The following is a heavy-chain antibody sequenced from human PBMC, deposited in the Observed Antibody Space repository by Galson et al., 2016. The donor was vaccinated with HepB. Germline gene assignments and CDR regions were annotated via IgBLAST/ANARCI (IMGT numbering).Heavy chain of an antibody. CDR1: GFTFSSYS. D-gene: IGHD6-19*01. CDR2: ISSSGSPI. V-gene: IGHV3-48*02. Sequence: SLRLSCAASGFTFSSYSMNWVRQAPGKGLEWVSYISSSGSPIYYADSVKGRFTISTDNAKKSLYLQMDSLRDEDTAVYYCARVWSSGWYFSTALDRWGRGTVVTVSS. J-gene: IGHJ3*02. CDR3: ARVWSSGWYFSTALDR.